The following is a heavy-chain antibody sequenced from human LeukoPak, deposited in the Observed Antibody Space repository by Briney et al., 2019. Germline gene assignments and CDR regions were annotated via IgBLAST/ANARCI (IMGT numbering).Heavy chain of an antibody. D-gene: IGHD6-19*01. Sequence: PGGSLRLSCAASGFTFSSYAMHWVRQAPGKGLEYVSAISSNGGSTYYANSVKGRFTISRDNSKNTLYLQMGSLRAEDMAVYYCARAATGGIQQWLWGENDAFDIWGQGTMVTVSS. V-gene: IGHV3-64*01. J-gene: IGHJ3*02. CDR3: ARAATGGIQQWLWGENDAFDI. CDR2: ISSNGGST. CDR1: GFTFSSYA.